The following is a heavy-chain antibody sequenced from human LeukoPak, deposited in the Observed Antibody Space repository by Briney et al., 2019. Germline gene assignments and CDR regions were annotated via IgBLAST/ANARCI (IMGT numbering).Heavy chain of an antibody. D-gene: IGHD2-2*01. CDR3: ARDLRYCSSTSCPRGFDY. J-gene: IGHJ4*02. Sequence: GGSLRLSCAASGFTFSSYAMHWVRQAPGKGLEWVAAISYDGSNKYYADSVKGRFTISRDNSKNTLYLQMNSLGAEDTAVYYCARDLRYCSSTSCPRGFDYWGQGTLVTVSS. V-gene: IGHV3-30*04. CDR2: ISYDGSNK. CDR1: GFTFSSYA.